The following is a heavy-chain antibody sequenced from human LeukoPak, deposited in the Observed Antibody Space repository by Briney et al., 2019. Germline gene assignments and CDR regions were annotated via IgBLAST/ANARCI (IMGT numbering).Heavy chain of an antibody. CDR2: MNPNSGNT. V-gene: IGHV1-8*02. Sequence: GASVKVSCKASGYTFTGYYMHWVRQATGQGLEWMGWMNPNSGNTGYAQKFQGRVTMTRNTSISTAYMELRSLRSDDTAVYYCARGGILDAFDIWGQGTMVTVSS. CDR1: GYTFTGYY. CDR3: ARGGILDAFDI. D-gene: IGHD3-9*01. J-gene: IGHJ3*02.